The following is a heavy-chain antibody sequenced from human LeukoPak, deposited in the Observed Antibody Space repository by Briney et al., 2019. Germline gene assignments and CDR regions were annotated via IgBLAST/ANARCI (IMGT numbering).Heavy chain of an antibody. CDR1: GFPFSYYY. Sequence: GGSLILSFAAPGFPFSYYYMRRIRQAPGKGLEWVSCISSSGSTIYYADSVKGRFTISRDNAKNSLYLQMNSLRAEDTAGYYCARRGDIGLNYWGQGTLVTVSS. D-gene: IGHD3-16*02. CDR2: ISSSGSTI. J-gene: IGHJ4*02. V-gene: IGHV3-11*01. CDR3: ARRGDIGLNY.